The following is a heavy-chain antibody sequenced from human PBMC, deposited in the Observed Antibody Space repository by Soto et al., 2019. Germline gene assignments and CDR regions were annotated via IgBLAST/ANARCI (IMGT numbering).Heavy chain of an antibody. CDR3: ARGGSSWTQNWFDP. CDR1: GGSISSYY. J-gene: IGHJ5*02. V-gene: IGHV4-59*01. Sequence: SETLSLTCTVSGGSISSYYWSWIRQPPGKGLEWIGYIYYSGSTNYNPSLKSRVTISVDTSKNQFSLKLSSVTAADTAVYYCARGGSSWTQNWFDPWGQGTLVTVSS. CDR2: IYYSGST. D-gene: IGHD6-13*01.